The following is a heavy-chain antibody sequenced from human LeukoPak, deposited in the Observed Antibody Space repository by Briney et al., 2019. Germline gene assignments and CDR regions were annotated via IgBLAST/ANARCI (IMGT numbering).Heavy chain of an antibody. CDR1: GFAFSDYW. J-gene: IGHJ4*02. V-gene: IGHV3-7*01. Sequence: GGSLRLSCTASGFAFSDYWMSWVRQAQGKGLEWLANINQDGSQTSYVDSVRGRFTVSRDNPKNSLYLQMNSLRADDTAVYYCARDSSPRYSGYDWVFWGRGTLVTVSS. CDR2: INQDGSQT. CDR3: ARDSSPRYSGYDWVF. D-gene: IGHD5-12*01.